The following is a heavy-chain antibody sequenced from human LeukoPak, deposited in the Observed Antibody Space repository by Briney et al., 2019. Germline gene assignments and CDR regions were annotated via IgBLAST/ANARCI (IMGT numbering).Heavy chain of an antibody. V-gene: IGHV3-23*01. CDR3: AKDDSGSYSGRADY. D-gene: IGHD1-26*01. Sequence: PGRSLRLSCAASGFTFDDYAMHWVRQAPGKGLEWVSAISGSGGSTYYADSVKGRFTISRDNSKNTLYLQMNSLRAEDTAVYYCAKDDSGSYSGRADYWGQGTLVTVSS. CDR1: GFTFDDYA. CDR2: ISGSGGST. J-gene: IGHJ4*02.